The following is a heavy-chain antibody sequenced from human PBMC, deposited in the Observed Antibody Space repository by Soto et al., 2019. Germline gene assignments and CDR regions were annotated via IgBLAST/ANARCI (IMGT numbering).Heavy chain of an antibody. CDR1: GFTFRSYA. V-gene: IGHV3-30-3*01. CDR3: ASNSGWYDY. J-gene: IGHJ4*02. D-gene: IGHD6-19*01. CDR2: ISYDGSNK. Sequence: QVQLVESGGGVVQPGRSLRLSCAASGFTFRSYAMHWVRQAPGKGLEWVAVISYDGSNKYYADSVKGRFTISRDNSKNTLYLQMNSLRAEDTAVYYCASNSGWYDYWGQGTLVTVSS.